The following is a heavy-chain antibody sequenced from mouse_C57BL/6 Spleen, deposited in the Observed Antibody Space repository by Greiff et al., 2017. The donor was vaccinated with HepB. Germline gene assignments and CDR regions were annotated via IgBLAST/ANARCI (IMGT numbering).Heavy chain of an antibody. CDR3: ARHKELTGWYFDV. D-gene: IGHD4-1*01. CDR2: IYPSDSET. J-gene: IGHJ1*03. CDR1: GYTFTSYW. V-gene: IGHV1-61*01. Sequence: VQLQQPGAELVRPGSSVKLSCKASGYTFTSYWMDWVKQRPGQGLEWIGNIYPSDSETHYNQKFKDKATLTVDKSSSTAYMQLCSLTSEDSAVYYCARHKELTGWYFDVWGTGTTVTVSS.